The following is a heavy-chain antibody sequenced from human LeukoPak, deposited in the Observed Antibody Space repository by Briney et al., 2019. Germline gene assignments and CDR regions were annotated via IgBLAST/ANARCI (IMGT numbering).Heavy chain of an antibody. J-gene: IGHJ4*02. CDR1: GFTFSTYV. CDR3: AKRESSGKYFDY. Sequence: GGSLRLSCADSGFTFSTYVMSWVRQAPGNGLEWISTISGGGSSTYYADSVKGRFTISRDNSKNTLYLQMNSLRAGDTAVYYCAKRESSGKYFDYWGQGTLVTVSS. D-gene: IGHD6-19*01. CDR2: ISGGGSST. V-gene: IGHV3-23*01.